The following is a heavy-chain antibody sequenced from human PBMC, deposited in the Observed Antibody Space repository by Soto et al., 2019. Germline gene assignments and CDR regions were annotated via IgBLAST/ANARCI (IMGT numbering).Heavy chain of an antibody. D-gene: IGHD3-3*01. CDR1: GGSLSNYY. Sequence: QVQLQKWGAGLLKPSETLSLTFAFYGGSLSNYYWSWIRQSPGKGLERIGEINHSGSTNYNPSLKSRVTISVETSKNQFSLKLRYVTAADTAVYYCVREGYYDVWGYYYGMDVWGQGATVTVSS. V-gene: IGHV4-34*01. CDR3: VREGYYDVWGYYYGMDV. J-gene: IGHJ6*02. CDR2: INHSGST.